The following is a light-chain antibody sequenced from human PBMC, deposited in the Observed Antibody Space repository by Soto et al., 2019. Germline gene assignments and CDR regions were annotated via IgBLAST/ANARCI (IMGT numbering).Light chain of an antibody. CDR1: QSVSTY. J-gene: IGKJ3*01. CDR3: HQRSNWPPFT. CDR2: GAS. Sequence: EVVLTXSPATLSXSPGERATLSCRASQSVSTYLAWYQQKPGQPPRLLIYGASNRATGTPARFSGSGSGTDFTLTISSLEPEDFAVYYCHQRSNWPPFTFGPGTKVEIK. V-gene: IGKV3-11*01.